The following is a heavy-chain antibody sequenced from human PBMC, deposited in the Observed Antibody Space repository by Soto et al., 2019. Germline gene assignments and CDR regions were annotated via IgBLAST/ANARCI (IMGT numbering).Heavy chain of an antibody. V-gene: IGHV4-30-4*01. CDR1: GGSINDADYY. Sequence: QVQLQESGPGLVKPSQTLSLTCTVSGGSINDADYYWTWIRQPPGKGLEWIGYIYYSGNNYYNPSLKSRVTISLDKSNNQFSLSLSSVTAADPAVYYCARKSRNAYYFDYWGQGALVTVSS. CDR3: ARKSRNAYYFDY. D-gene: IGHD2-2*01. CDR2: IYYSGNN. J-gene: IGHJ4*02.